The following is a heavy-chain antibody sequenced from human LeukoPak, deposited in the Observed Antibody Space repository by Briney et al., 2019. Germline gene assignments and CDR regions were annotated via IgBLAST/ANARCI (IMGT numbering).Heavy chain of an antibody. V-gene: IGHV4-39*07. J-gene: IGHJ6*03. CDR3: ARVDWNDAYYYYMDV. CDR1: GGSISDGSYY. Sequence: SETLSLTCTVSGGSISDGSYYWGWIRQPPGKGLEWIASIYYGGSTYYNPSLKSRVTISVDTSKNQFSLKLNSVTAADTAVYYCARVDWNDAYYYYMDVWGKGTTVTVSS. CDR2: IYYGGST. D-gene: IGHD1-1*01.